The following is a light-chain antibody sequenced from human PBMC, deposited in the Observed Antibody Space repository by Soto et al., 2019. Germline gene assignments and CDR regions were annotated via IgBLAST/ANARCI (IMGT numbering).Light chain of an antibody. CDR2: DIS. J-gene: IGKJ4*01. CDR1: QSVGSD. V-gene: IGKV3-11*01. Sequence: EIVLTQSPATLSLSPGERTTLSCRASQSVGSDFAWYQQKRGQAPRLLIYDISNRATGIPPRFSGSGFGTYFTLTISSLEPEDFAVYFCQQRSAWPLTFGGGTKVE. CDR3: QQRSAWPLT.